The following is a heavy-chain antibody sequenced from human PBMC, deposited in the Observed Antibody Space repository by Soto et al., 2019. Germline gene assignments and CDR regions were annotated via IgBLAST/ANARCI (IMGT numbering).Heavy chain of an antibody. J-gene: IGHJ6*02. CDR1: GFTFSSYS. CDR2: ISSSSSYI. V-gene: IGHV3-21*01. CDR3: ARVSVVEHIGYYYYYYGMDV. Sequence: EVQLVESGGGLVKPGGSLRLSCAASGFTFSSYSMNWVRQAPGKGLEWVSSISSSSSYIYYADSVKGRFTISRDNAKNSLYLQMNSLRAEDTAVYYCARVSVVEHIGYYYYYYGMDVWGQGTTFTVSS. D-gene: IGHD2-2*01.